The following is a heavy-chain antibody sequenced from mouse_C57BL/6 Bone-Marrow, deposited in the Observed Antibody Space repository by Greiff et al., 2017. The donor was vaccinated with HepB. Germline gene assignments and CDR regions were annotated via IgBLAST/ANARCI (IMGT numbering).Heavy chain of an antibody. CDR3: ARRGLGYYFDY. D-gene: IGHD2-4*01. CDR1: EYEFPSHD. CDR2: INSDGGST. Sequence: EVKVVDSGGGLVQPGESLKLSCESNEYEFPSHDMSWVRKTPEKRLELVAAINSDGGSTYYPDTMERRFIISRDNTKKTLYLQMSSLRSEDTALYYCARRGLGYYFDYWGQGTTLTVSS. J-gene: IGHJ2*01. V-gene: IGHV5-2*01.